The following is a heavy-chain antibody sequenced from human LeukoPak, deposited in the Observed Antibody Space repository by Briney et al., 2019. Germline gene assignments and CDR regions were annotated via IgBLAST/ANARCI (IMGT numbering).Heavy chain of an antibody. CDR3: ASVGYCSSTSCYLFKGMGYMDV. J-gene: IGHJ6*03. CDR1: GYTFTRYY. D-gene: IGHD2-2*01. CDR2: INPNSGGT. V-gene: IGHV1-2*02. Sequence: ASVNVSCKASGYTFTRYYMHWVRQAPGQGREWMGWINPNSGGTKYAQKFQGRVTMTRDTSISTAYMELSRLRSDDTAVYYCASVGYCSSTSCYLFKGMGYMDVWGKGTTVTVSS.